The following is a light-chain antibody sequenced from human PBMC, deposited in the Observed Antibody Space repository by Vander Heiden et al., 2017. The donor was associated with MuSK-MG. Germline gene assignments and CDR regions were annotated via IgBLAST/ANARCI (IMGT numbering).Light chain of an antibody. CDR3: RQGLQTPLT. Sequence: DIVMTQCSLSLPVTPGEPASISCRSSQSALHSNGYNYLDWYLQKPGQSPQLLIYCASSRASGVPDRFSGSGSGTDFTLKISRVEAEDVGVYYCRQGLQTPLTFGGGTKVDIK. J-gene: IGKJ4*01. V-gene: IGKV2-28*01. CDR2: CAS. CDR1: QSALHSNGYNY.